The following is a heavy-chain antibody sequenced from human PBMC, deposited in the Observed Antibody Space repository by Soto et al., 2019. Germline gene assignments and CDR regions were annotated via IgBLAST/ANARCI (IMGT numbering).Heavy chain of an antibody. V-gene: IGHV1-69*13. CDR2: IIPIFGTA. CDR1: GGTFSSYA. Sequence: ASVKVSCKASGGTFSSYAISWVRQAPGQGLEWMGGIIPIFGTANYAQKFQGRVTITADESTSTAYMELSSLRSEDTAVYYCARVNMITFGGVIVNDAFDIWGQGXMVTVSS. CDR3: ARVNMITFGGVIVNDAFDI. J-gene: IGHJ3*02. D-gene: IGHD3-16*02.